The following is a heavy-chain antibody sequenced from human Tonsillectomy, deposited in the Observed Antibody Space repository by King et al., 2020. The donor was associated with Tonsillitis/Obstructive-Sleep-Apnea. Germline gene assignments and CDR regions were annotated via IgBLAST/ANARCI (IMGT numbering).Heavy chain of an antibody. V-gene: IGHV1-2*02. D-gene: IGHD5-24*01. CDR1: GYTFTGYY. Sequence: VQLVQSGAEVKKPGASVKVSCKASGYTFTGYYMHWVRQAPGQGLEWMGWNNPNSGGTNDAQKFQGRVTMTRDTSISTAYLELSRLRSDDTAVYYCARALQNWFDPWGQGTLVTVSS. J-gene: IGHJ5*02. CDR2: NNPNSGGT. CDR3: ARALQNWFDP.